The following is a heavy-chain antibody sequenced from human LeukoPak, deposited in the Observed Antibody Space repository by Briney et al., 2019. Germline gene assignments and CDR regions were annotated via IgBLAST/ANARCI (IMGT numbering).Heavy chain of an antibody. J-gene: IGHJ4*02. V-gene: IGHV4-34*01. CDR3: ARPGIAAAGTWVY. CDR1: GDSIIGYY. Sequence: SETLSLTCTVSGDSIIGYYWSWIRQPPGKGLEWIGEINHSGSTNYNPSLKSRVTISVDTSKNQFSLKLSSVTAADTAVYYCARPGIAAAGTWVYWGQGTLVTVSS. D-gene: IGHD6-13*01. CDR2: INHSGST.